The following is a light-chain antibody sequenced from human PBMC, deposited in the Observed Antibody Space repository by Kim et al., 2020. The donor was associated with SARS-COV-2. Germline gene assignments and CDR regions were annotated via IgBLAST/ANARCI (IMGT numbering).Light chain of an antibody. Sequence: APVEDRVTITGRASQSINNWLAWYQQKPGKAPKLLIYMASTLESGVPSRFSGSGSGTEFTLTISSLQPDDFATYYCQQDNSYPLTFGGGTKVDIK. CDR2: MAS. CDR1: QSINNW. V-gene: IGKV1-5*03. CDR3: QQDNSYPLT. J-gene: IGKJ4*01.